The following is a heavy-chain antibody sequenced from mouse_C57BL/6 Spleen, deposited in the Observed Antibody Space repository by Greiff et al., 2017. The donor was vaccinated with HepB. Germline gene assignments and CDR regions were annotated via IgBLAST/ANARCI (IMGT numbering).Heavy chain of an antibody. Sequence: VQLQQSGAELVRPGASVKLSCKASGYTFTDYYINWVKQRPGQGLEWIARIYPGSGNTYYNEKFKGKATLTAEKSSSTAYMQLSSLTSEDSAVYFCARAGAAYDGYFDYWGQGTTLTVSS. CDR1: GYTFTDYY. D-gene: IGHD2-3*01. CDR3: ARAGAAYDGYFDY. CDR2: IYPGSGNT. J-gene: IGHJ2*01. V-gene: IGHV1-76*01.